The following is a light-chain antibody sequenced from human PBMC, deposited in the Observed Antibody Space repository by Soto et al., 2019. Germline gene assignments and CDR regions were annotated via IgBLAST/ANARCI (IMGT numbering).Light chain of an antibody. V-gene: IGKV1-5*03. CDR3: QHGT. CDR1: QSISSW. J-gene: IGKJ3*01. CDR2: KAS. Sequence: DIQMTQSPSTLSASVGDRVTITCRASQSISSWLAWYQQKPGKAPKLLIYKASSLESGVTSRFSGSGSGTEFTLTISSLQPDDFATYYCQHGTFGPGTKVDIK.